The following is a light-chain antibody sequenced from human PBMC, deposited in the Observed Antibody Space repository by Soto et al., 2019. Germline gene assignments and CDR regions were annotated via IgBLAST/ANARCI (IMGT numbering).Light chain of an antibody. J-gene: IGKJ4*01. CDR1: QGISSY. CDR3: LQDNNYPLT. V-gene: IGKV1-6*02. CDR2: ATS. Sequence: IQVTQSPSSLSASVGDRVTITCRASQGISSYLAWYQQKPGRAPKLLIYATSNLQGGVPSRFSGSGSGTDFTLTISSLQPEDFATYHCLQDNNYPLTFGGGTKVDIK.